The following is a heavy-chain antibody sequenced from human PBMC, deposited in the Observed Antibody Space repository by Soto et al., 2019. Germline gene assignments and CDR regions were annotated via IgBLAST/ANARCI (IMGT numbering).Heavy chain of an antibody. D-gene: IGHD3-3*01. CDR2: IKQDGSEK. V-gene: IGHV3-7*01. J-gene: IGHJ2*01. Sequence: EVQLVESGGGLVQPGGSLRLSCAASGFTFSSYWMSWVRQAPGKGLEWVANIKQDGSEKYYVDSVKGRFTISRDNAKNSLYLQMNSLRGEDTAVYYCARDLYDFWSGYPRYWYFDLWGHGTLVTVSS. CDR3: ARDLYDFWSGYPRYWYFDL. CDR1: GFTFSSYW.